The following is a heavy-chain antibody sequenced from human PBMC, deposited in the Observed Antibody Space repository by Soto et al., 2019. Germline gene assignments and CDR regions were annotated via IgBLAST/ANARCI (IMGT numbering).Heavy chain of an antibody. J-gene: IGHJ4*02. D-gene: IGHD6-6*01. CDR2: LNPHRGST. Sequence: QVQLVQSGAEVKKPGASVKVSCKVSGYTFSSHDINWVRQATGQGLEWMGWLNPHRGSTAYAHKFQGRVTMTWDASIITAYMEISSLRYEDTAMYYYARVSSIAARRSFDSWGQGTLVSVSS. CDR1: GYTFSSHD. V-gene: IGHV1-8*01. CDR3: ARVSSIAARRSFDS.